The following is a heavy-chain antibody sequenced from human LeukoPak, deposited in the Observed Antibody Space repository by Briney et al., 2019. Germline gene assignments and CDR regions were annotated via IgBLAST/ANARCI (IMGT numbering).Heavy chain of an antibody. CDR3: AKDIRFGVVPGDV. J-gene: IGHJ6*02. V-gene: IGHV3-30-3*01. CDR2: ISYDGSNK. D-gene: IGHD3-3*01. CDR1: GFTFSSYA. Sequence: GGSLRLSCAASGFTFSSYAMHLVRQAPGKGLEWVAVISYDGSNKYYADSVKGRFTISRDNSENTLYLQMNSLRAEDTAVYFCAKDIRFGVVPGDVWGQGTTVTVSS.